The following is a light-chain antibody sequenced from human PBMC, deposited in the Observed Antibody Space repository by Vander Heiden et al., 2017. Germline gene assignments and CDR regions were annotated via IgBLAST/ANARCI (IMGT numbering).Light chain of an antibody. Sequence: QSVLTQPPSASGTPARGVTISRSGSSSNLGSNTVDWYQQHPGTAPKLLIYSNTQRPSGVPDRFSGSKSGTSASLAISGLQSEDEADYYCAAWDDSLNGVVFGGGTKLTVL. CDR2: SNT. V-gene: IGLV1-44*01. CDR3: AAWDDSLNGVV. J-gene: IGLJ2*01. CDR1: SSNLGSNT.